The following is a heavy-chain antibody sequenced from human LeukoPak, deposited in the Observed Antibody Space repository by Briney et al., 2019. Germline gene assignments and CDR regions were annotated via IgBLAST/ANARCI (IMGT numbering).Heavy chain of an antibody. J-gene: IGHJ4*02. CDR2: ISVYNGIT. CDR1: GYTFTSYG. D-gene: IGHD6-19*01. Sequence: ASVNVSCKASGYTFTSYGISWVRQAPGQGLEWMGWISVYNGITNYAQKLQDRVTMTTDTSSSTAYMELRSLRSDDTAVYYCARDASSGWYWGQGTLVTVSS. CDR3: ARDASSGWY. V-gene: IGHV1-18*01.